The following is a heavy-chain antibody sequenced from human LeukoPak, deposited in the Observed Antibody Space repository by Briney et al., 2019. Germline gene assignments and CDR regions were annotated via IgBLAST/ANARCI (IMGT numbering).Heavy chain of an antibody. D-gene: IGHD6-6*01. CDR3: ARDWGVSARPGYMDV. V-gene: IGHV4-59*01. Sequence: SETLSLTCAVYGGSFSRYYWSWLRQPPGKGLEWIGYIYYSGSTNYNPSLKSRVTISVDTSKNQFSLRLSSVTAADTAVYYCARDWGVSARPGYMDVWGKGTTVTVSS. J-gene: IGHJ6*03. CDR1: GGSFSRYY. CDR2: IYYSGST.